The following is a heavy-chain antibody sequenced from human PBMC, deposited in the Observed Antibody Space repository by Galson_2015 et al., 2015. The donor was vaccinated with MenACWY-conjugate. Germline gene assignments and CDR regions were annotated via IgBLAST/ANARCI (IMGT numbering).Heavy chain of an antibody. V-gene: IGHV3-33*08. CDR1: GFTFGTYG. CDR2: IWDDGSYK. D-gene: IGHD3-3*01. Sequence: LRLSCAASGFTFGTYGIHWVRPAPAKGLGWVALIWDDGSYKYYADSVKGRFTISRDNSKNTLYLQMNSLRAEDTAVYYCARVFDTWYMDVWGKGTTVTVSS. J-gene: IGHJ6*03. CDR3: ARVFDTWYMDV.